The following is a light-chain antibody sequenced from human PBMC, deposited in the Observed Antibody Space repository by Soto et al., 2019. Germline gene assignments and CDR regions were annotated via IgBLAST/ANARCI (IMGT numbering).Light chain of an antibody. Sequence: EMVMTQSPATLSVSPGERVTLSCRASESVHSNLAWYQQKPGQGPSLLIYYASTRVTGVPDRFSGSGSGTEFTLTISSLHSEDFGVYYSQHYSNWPPTFGPATKVQIK. CDR1: ESVHSN. CDR3: QHYSNWPPT. V-gene: IGKV3-15*01. CDR2: YAS. J-gene: IGKJ3*01.